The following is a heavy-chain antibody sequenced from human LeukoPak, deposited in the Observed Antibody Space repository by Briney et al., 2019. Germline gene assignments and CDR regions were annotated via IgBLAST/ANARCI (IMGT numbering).Heavy chain of an antibody. CDR1: GGSFSVYY. CDR3: AKSNGYGFVDI. V-gene: IGHV4-34*01. CDR2: INNSGST. J-gene: IGHJ3*02. Sequence: PSETLSLTCAVYGGSFSVYYWSWIRHPPGKGLEWIGEINNSGSTNYNPSLKSRVTISVDTSRNQFSLQLNSVTAADTAVYYCAKSNGYGFVDIWGQGTMVTVSS. D-gene: IGHD2-8*01.